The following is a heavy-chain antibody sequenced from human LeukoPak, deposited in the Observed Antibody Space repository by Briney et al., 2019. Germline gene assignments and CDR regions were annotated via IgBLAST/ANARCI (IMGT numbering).Heavy chain of an antibody. CDR2: ISGDGLRT. J-gene: IGHJ4*02. CDR3: TLHYDYVWETYSYDY. CDR1: GFTFSSYW. Sequence: GGSLRLSCAASGFTFSSYWMHWVRQAPGKGLEWVSVISGDGLRTYYADSVKGRFTISRDNSKNTLFLQMNSLRAEDTAIYYCTLHYDYVWETYSYDYWGQGTLVTVSS. D-gene: IGHD3-16*01. V-gene: IGHV3-23*01.